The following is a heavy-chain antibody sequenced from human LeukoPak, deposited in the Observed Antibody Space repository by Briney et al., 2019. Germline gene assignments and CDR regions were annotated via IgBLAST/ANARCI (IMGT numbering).Heavy chain of an antibody. J-gene: IGHJ3*02. Sequence: PSETLSLTCSVSGDSISPYYWSWIRQPAGKGLEWIGRIYTSGTTYYNPSLKSRVTFSLDTSKNHFSLMLTSVTAADTAVYYCATKTAPPRRVDSSDIWGQGTMVTVSS. CDR3: ATKTAPPRRVDSSDI. D-gene: IGHD5-18*01. CDR1: GDSISPYY. CDR2: IYTSGTT. V-gene: IGHV4-4*07.